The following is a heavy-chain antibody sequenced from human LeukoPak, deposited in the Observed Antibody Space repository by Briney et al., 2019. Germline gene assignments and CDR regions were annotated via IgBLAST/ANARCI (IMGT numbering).Heavy chain of an antibody. J-gene: IGHJ4*02. CDR3: TRDRGYTSSFLDY. D-gene: IGHD6-6*01. Sequence: PEGSLRLSCAASGFIFSSYSMNWVRQAPGKGLEWVSYIDTSSSIIYYSDSVKGRFTISRDNAKNSLYLQMSSLRVEDTALYYCTRDRGYTSSFLDYWGQGNLVTVSS. V-gene: IGHV3-48*01. CDR1: GFIFSSYS. CDR2: IDTSSSII.